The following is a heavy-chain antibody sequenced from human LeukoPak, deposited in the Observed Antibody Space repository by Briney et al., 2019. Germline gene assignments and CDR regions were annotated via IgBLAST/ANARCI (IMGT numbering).Heavy chain of an antibody. D-gene: IGHD1-14*01. CDR2: ISHSGST. Sequence: SQTLSLTCTVSGYSISSGYYWGWIRQAPEKGVEWIGSISHSGSTYYKPSLKSRVTISVDTSKNQFSLKLRSVTAADTAVYYCARVTSRLGWFDPCGQGTLVTVSS. J-gene: IGHJ5*02. CDR3: ARVTSRLGWFDP. V-gene: IGHV4-38-2*02. CDR1: GYSISSGYY.